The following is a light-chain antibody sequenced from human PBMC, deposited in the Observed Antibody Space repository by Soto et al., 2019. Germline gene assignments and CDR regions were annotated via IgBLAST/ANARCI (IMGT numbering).Light chain of an antibody. CDR1: QSVSNTY. V-gene: IGKV3-20*01. Sequence: ESVLTQGPYALSLYLEDRDTLSCSASQSVSNTYLAWYQQKPGQAPRPLISAASTRATGTPDRFSGSGSGTDFTLTISRLEPEDFAIYYCQQYGSARWTFGQGTKVDIK. CDR3: QQYGSARWT. J-gene: IGKJ1*01. CDR2: AAS.